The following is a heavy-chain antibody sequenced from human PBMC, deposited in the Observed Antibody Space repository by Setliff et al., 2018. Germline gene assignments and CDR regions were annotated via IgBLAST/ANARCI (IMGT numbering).Heavy chain of an antibody. V-gene: IGHV1-69*05. CDR2: IIPNFRTT. CDR1: GYTFTSYG. Sequence: SVKVSCKASGYTFTSYGINWVRQAPGQGLEWMGGIIPNFRTTSYAQKFQGRVTISTDESTMTAYMELNSLRPEDTAMYYCAREEVIVMTVNNYYYYMDVWGKGTTVTVSS. D-gene: IGHD2-21*02. CDR3: AREEVIVMTVNNYYYYMDV. J-gene: IGHJ6*03.